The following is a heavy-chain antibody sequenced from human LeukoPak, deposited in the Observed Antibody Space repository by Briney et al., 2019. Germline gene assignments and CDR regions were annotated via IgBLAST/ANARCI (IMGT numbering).Heavy chain of an antibody. D-gene: IGHD7-27*01. CDR2: IKSKIDGGTT. CDR3: TTGNWGPY. J-gene: IGHJ4*02. Sequence: PGGSLRLSCAASGFTFSSYRMNWARQAPGKGLEWVGRIKSKIDGGTTDFGAPVKGRFGISRDDSENTMYLHMNSLRTEDTAVYYCTTGNWGPYWGQGTLVTVSS. CDR1: GFTFSSYR. V-gene: IGHV3-15*07.